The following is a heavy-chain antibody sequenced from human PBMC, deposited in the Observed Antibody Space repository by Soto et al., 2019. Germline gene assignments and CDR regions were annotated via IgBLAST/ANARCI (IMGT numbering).Heavy chain of an antibody. CDR2: INHSGSA. J-gene: IGHJ4*02. V-gene: IGHV4-34*01. Sequence: SETLSLTCAVYGGSFNGYYWSWIRQPPGKGLEWIGEINHSGSANYNPTFKSRVSISVDTSKNQLSLQLSSVTAADTAVYYCAKGPQGGYYDSGSFYSSVYWGQGTPVTVSS. D-gene: IGHD3-10*01. CDR1: GGSFNGYY. CDR3: AKGPQGGYYDSGSFYSSVY.